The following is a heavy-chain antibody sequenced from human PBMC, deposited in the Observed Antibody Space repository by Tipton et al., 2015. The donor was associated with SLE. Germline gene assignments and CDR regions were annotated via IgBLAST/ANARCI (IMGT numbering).Heavy chain of an antibody. Sequence: TLSLTCTVSGGSISSYYWSWIRQPPGKGLEWIGYIYYSGSTNYNPSLKSRVTISVDTSKNQFSLKLSSVTAADPAVYYCARILAAAGTGGYWGQGTLVTVSS. V-gene: IGHV4-59*08. CDR2: IYYSGST. CDR3: ARILAAAGTGGY. CDR1: GGSISSYY. J-gene: IGHJ4*02. D-gene: IGHD6-13*01.